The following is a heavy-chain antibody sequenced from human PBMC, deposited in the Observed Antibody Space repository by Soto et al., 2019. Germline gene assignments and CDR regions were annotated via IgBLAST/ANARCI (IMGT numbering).Heavy chain of an antibody. CDR1: GFTFSSYG. V-gene: IGHV3-33*01. CDR3: ARGARMESYYYYGMDV. J-gene: IGHJ6*02. D-gene: IGHD1-1*01. CDR2: LGYEVSNK. Sequence: GGSLRLSCAASGFTFSSYGMHGVRQAPGKGLEGVAVLGYEVSNKYYADSVKGRFTISGDNSKNTLYLQMNSLRAEDTAVYYCARGARMESYYYYGMDVWGQGTTVTVSS.